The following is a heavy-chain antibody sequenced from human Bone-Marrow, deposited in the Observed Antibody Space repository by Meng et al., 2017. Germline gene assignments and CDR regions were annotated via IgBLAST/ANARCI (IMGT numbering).Heavy chain of an antibody. V-gene: IGHV1-69*01. CDR3: AVDYYYDSSGYYYGIFDY. CDR2: IIPIFGTA. J-gene: IGHJ4*02. CDR1: GSPFSSYA. Sequence: QLGRLGAGVKKPGASVKASCKASGSPFSSYAISWVRQAPGQGLEWMGGIIPIFGTANYAQKFQGRVTITADESTSTAYMELSSLRSEDTAVYYCAVDYYYDSSGYYYGIFDYWGQGTLVTVSS. D-gene: IGHD3-22*01.